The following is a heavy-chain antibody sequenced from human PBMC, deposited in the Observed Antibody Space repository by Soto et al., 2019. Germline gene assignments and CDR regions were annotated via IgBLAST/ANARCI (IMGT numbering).Heavy chain of an antibody. D-gene: IGHD3-22*01. CDR2: IWYDGSNK. CDR3: ARDKGYYDSSGYCWFDP. CDR1: GFTFSSYC. V-gene: IGHV3-33*01. J-gene: IGHJ5*02. Sequence: QVQLVESGGGVVQPGRSLRLSCAASGFTFSSYCMHWVRQAPGKGLEWVAVIWYDGSNKYYADSVKGRFTISRDNSKNTLYLQMNSLRAEDTAVYYCARDKGYYDSSGYCWFDPWGQGTLVTVSS.